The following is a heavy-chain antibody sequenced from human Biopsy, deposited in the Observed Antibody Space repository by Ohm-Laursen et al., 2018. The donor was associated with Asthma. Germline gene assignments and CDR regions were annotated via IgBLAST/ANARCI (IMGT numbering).Heavy chain of an antibody. CDR1: GGSMSSSSYY. D-gene: IGHD7-27*01. V-gene: IGHV4-39*01. CDR3: ARHWDWGSFFDY. J-gene: IGHJ4*02. CDR2: ISYTGSA. Sequence: SETLSLNCTVSGGSMSSSSYYWGWIRQPPGKGLEWMGSISYTGSAYHNPSLKSRVTISVDTSKNHFSLKLSSVTAADTAVYYCARHWDWGSFFDYWGQGIPVTVSS.